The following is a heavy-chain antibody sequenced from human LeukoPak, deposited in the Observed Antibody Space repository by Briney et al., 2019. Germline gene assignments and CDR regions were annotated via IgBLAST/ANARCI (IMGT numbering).Heavy chain of an antibody. V-gene: IGHV3-30*18. CDR2: ISHDGSNK. Sequence: GGSLRLSCAASGFTFSSYGMHWVRQAPGKGLEWVAVISHDGSNKYYADSVKGRFTISRDNSKNTLYLQMNSLRAEDTAVYYCAKDHTFGGVIVIGYWGQGTLVTVSS. CDR1: GFTFSSYG. CDR3: AKDHTFGGVIVIGY. D-gene: IGHD3-16*02. J-gene: IGHJ4*02.